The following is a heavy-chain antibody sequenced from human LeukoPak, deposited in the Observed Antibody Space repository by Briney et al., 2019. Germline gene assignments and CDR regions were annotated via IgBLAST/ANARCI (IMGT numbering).Heavy chain of an antibody. Sequence: PGGSLRLSCAASGFTVSSNYMSWVRQAPGKGLEWVSAISGSGDSTYYADSVKGRFTISRDNSKNTLYLQMNSLRAEDTAIYYCAKGKQLIDYWGQGTLVTVSS. CDR3: AKGKQLIDY. J-gene: IGHJ4*02. D-gene: IGHD6-13*01. CDR1: GFTVSSNY. CDR2: ISGSGDST. V-gene: IGHV3-23*01.